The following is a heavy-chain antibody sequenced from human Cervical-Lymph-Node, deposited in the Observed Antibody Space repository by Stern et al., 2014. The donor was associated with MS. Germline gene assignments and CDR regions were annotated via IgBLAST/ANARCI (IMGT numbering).Heavy chain of an antibody. CDR1: GFTFSSYS. CDR3: ARGAVATITPYYFDY. V-gene: IGHV3-21*01. Sequence: EVQLEESGGGLVKPGGSLRLSCAASGFTFSSYSMNWVRQAPGKGLEWVSSISSSSSYIYYADSVKGRFTISRDNAKNSLYLQMNSLRAEDTAVYYCARGAVATITPYYFDYWGQGTLVTVSS. D-gene: IGHD5-12*01. J-gene: IGHJ4*02. CDR2: ISSSSSYI.